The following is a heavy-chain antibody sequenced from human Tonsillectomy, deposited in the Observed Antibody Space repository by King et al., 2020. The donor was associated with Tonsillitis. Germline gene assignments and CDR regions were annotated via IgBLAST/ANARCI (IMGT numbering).Heavy chain of an antibody. CDR2: IYYSGST. CDR3: ARGGYYYDSSGYYFDY. J-gene: IGHJ4*02. Sequence: LQLQESGPGLVKPSETLSLTCTVSGGSISSSSYYWGWIRQPPGKGLEWIGSIYYSGSTYYNPSLKSRVTISVDTSKNQISLKLSSVTAADTAVYYCARGGYYYDSSGYYFDYWGQGTLVTVSS. CDR1: GGSISSSSYY. D-gene: IGHD3-22*01. V-gene: IGHV4-39*01.